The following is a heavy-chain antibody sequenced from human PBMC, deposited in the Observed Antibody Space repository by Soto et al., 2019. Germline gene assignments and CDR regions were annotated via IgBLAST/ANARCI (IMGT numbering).Heavy chain of an antibody. CDR3: AREITSAWYRGFDY. CDR2: LYYGTT. CDR1: GGSVDSGGDY. D-gene: IGHD6-19*01. V-gene: IGHV4-61*08. Sequence: QVQLQESGPGLVKPSETLSLTCTVSGGSVDSGGDYWTWMRQPPGKGLEWIGYLYYGTTRYNPSLRSRVVISADKSKNQFSLKVTSVTAADTAVYYCAREITSAWYRGFDYWGRGTRVAVSS. J-gene: IGHJ4*02.